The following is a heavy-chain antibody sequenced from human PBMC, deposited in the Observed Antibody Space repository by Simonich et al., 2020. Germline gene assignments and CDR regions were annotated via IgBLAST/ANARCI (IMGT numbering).Heavy chain of an antibody. CDR1: GFTFSSYW. V-gene: IGHV3-7*01. Sequence: EVQLVESGGGLVQPGGSLRLSCAASGFTFSSYWMSWVRQAPGKGLEWVANIKQDGSEKDYVDSVKGRFTIYRDNAKNSLYLQMNSLRAEDTAVYYCARDGLGTAYYYYMDVWGKGTTVTVSS. CDR3: ARDGLGTAYYYYMDV. CDR2: IKQDGSEK. J-gene: IGHJ6*03. D-gene: IGHD7-27*01.